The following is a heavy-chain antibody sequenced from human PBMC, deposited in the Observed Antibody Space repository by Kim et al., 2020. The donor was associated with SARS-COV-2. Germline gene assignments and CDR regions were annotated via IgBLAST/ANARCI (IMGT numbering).Heavy chain of an antibody. CDR2: ISSSSSYI. J-gene: IGHJ4*02. Sequence: GGSLRLSCAASGFTFSSYSMNWVRQAPGKGLEWVSSISSSSSYIYYADSVKGRFTISRDNAKNSLYLQMNSLRAEDTAVYYCARDGYGLRGLDYWGQGTLVTVSS. CDR3: ARDGYGLRGLDY. CDR1: GFTFSSYS. D-gene: IGHD4-17*01. V-gene: IGHV3-21*01.